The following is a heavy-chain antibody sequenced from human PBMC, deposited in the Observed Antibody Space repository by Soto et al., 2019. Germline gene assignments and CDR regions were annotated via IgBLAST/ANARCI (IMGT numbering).Heavy chain of an antibody. CDR2: IYHSGST. V-gene: IGHV4-4*02. J-gene: IGHJ6*02. D-gene: IGHD2-8*01. CDR3: ARIKIGGTNGVSYVSYYYGMDV. CDR1: GGSISSSNW. Sequence: SETLSVTCAVSGGSISSSNWWSWVRQPPGKGLEWIGEIYHSGSTNYNPSLKSRVTISVDKSKNQFSLKLSSVTAADTAVYYCARIKIGGTNGVSYVSYYYGMDVWDQGPTVT.